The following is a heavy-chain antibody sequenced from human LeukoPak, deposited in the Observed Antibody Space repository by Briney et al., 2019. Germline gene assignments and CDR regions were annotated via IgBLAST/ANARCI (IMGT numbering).Heavy chain of an antibody. CDR2: IYSGGST. CDR3: ARALMVSDV. D-gene: IGHD2-8*01. Sequence: GGSLRLSCAASGFTVSSNHMSWVRQAPGKGLEWGSVIYSGGSTYYADSVKGRFTISRDNSKNTRYLQMNSLRAEDTALYYCARALMVSDVWGQGTTVTVSS. V-gene: IGHV3-66*01. J-gene: IGHJ6*02. CDR1: GFTVSSNH.